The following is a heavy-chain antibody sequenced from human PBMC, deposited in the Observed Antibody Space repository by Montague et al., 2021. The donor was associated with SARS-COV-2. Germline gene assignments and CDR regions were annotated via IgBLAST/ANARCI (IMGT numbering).Heavy chain of an antibody. CDR1: GGSISSYY. CDR3: ARARSGRLFDY. Sequence: SETLSLTCTVSGGSISSYYWSWIRQPPGKGLEWIGYIYYSGSTNYNPSLKSRVTILVDTSKNQFSLKLSSVTAADTAVYYCARARSGRLFDYWGQGTLVTVSS. D-gene: IGHD3-10*01. J-gene: IGHJ4*02. V-gene: IGHV4-59*01. CDR2: IYYSGST.